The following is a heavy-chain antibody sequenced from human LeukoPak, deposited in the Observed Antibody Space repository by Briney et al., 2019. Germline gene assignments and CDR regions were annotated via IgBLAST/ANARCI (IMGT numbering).Heavy chain of an antibody. V-gene: IGHV3-30*02. J-gene: IGHJ3*02. CDR1: GFTFSSYG. CDR2: IRYDGSNK. Sequence: PRGSLRLSCAASGFTFSSYGMHWVRQAPGKGLEWVAFIRYDGSNKYYADSVEGRFTISRDNSKNTLYLQMNSLRAEDTAVYYCAPPPDDFWSGYPYDAFDIWGQGTMVTISS. CDR3: APPPDDFWSGYPYDAFDI. D-gene: IGHD3-3*01.